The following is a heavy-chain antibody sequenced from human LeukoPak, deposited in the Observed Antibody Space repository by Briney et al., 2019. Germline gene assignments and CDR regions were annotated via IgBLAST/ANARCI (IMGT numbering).Heavy chain of an antibody. CDR2: IIPILGIA. CDR1: GGTFSSYA. V-gene: IGHV1-69*04. J-gene: IGHJ4*02. CDR3: ARPITIFGGEKPEYYFDY. D-gene: IGHD3-3*01. Sequence: SVKVSCKASGGTFSSYAISWVRQAPGQGLEWMGRIIPILGIANYAQKFQGRVTITADKSTSTAYMELSSLSFDETAVYYCARPITIFGGEKPEYYFDYWGQGTLVTVSS.